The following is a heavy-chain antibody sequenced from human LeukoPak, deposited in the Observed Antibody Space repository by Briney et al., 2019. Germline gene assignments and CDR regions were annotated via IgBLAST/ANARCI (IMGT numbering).Heavy chain of an antibody. V-gene: IGHV4-59*01. J-gene: IGHJ6*02. CDR1: GGSISSYY. Sequence: PSETLSLTCTVSGGSISSYYWSWIRQPPGNGLEWIGYIYYSGSTNYNPSLTSRVTISVDTSKNQFSLKLSSVTAEDTAVYYCASMVRGSYYYYGMDVWGQGTTVTVSS. CDR3: ASMVRGSYYYYGMDV. D-gene: IGHD3-10*01. CDR2: IYYSGST.